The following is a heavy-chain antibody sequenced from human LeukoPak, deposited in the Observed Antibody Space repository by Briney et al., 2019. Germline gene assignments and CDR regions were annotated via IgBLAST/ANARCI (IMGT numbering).Heavy chain of an antibody. CDR2: IYYSGST. CDR3: ARGGGSTDYYDSSGYF. Sequence: SETLSLTCTVSGGSINAYYWSWIRQPPGKGLEWIGYIYYSGSTNYNPSLQSRVTISVDTSKNQFSLKLSSVTAADTAVYYCARGGGSTDYYDSSGYFWGQGTLVTVSS. V-gene: IGHV4-59*01. D-gene: IGHD3-22*01. CDR1: GGSINAYY. J-gene: IGHJ4*02.